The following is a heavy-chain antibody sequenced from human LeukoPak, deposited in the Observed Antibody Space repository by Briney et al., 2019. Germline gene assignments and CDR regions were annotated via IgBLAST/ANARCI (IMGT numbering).Heavy chain of an antibody. Sequence: GGSLRLSCAASGFTASNSYMSWVRQAPGKGLEWVSVVYSGGSGSTYYADSVKGRFTISTDNSKNTLNLQMNSLRAEDTAVYYCARDRSTTGGAFDIWGQGTMVTVSS. CDR1: GFTASNSY. D-gene: IGHD4-11*01. CDR3: ARDRSTTGGAFDI. V-gene: IGHV3-53*01. CDR2: VYSGGSGST. J-gene: IGHJ3*02.